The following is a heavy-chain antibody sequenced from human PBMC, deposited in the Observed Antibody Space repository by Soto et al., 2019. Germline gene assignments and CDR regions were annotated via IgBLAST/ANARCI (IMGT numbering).Heavy chain of an antibody. CDR2: INHSGST. V-gene: IGHV4-34*01. J-gene: IGHJ6*02. CDR1: GGSFSGYY. Sequence: SETLSLTCAVYGGSFSGYYWSWIRQPPGKGLEWIGEINHSGSTNYNPSLKSRVTISVDTSKNQFSLKLSSVTAADTAVYYCATSQYCGGDCYSPFYYYYYGMDVWGQGTTVTISS. CDR3: ATSQYCGGDCYSPFYYYYYGMDV. D-gene: IGHD2-21*02.